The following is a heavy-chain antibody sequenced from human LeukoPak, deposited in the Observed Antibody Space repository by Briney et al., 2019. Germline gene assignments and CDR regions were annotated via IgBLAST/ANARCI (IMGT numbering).Heavy chain of an antibody. CDR1: GFTFSSYS. CDR3: TRDPHALDY. J-gene: IGHJ4*02. CDR2: ITSSSSTI. V-gene: IGHV3-48*01. Sequence: GGSLRLSCATSGFTFSSYSMNWVRQAPGEGLEWVSYITSSSSTIYYADSVKGRFTISRDNAENSLHLQMNSLRAEDTAVYYCTRDPHALDYWGQGTLVTVSS.